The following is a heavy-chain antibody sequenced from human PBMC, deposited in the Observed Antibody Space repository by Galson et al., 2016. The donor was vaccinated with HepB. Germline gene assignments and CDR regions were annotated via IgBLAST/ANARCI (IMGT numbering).Heavy chain of an antibody. CDR3: ARDVQYCFDS. J-gene: IGHJ4*02. V-gene: IGHV1-18*01. Sequence: SCKASGYTFTTSGISWVRQAPGQGLEWMGWVSTYSGNTKYAQKFQGGLTLTTDSSTTTAYMELRSLRFDDTALYYCARDVQYCFDSWGQGTLVTVSS. CDR1: GYTFTTSG. CDR2: VSTYSGNT. D-gene: IGHD2/OR15-2a*01.